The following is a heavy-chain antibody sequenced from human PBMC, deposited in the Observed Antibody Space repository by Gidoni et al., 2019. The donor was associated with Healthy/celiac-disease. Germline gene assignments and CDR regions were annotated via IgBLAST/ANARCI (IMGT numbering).Heavy chain of an antibody. D-gene: IGHD4-17*01. V-gene: IGHV3-7*04. CDR1: GVTFSSYW. Sequence: EVQLVEAGGGVVQPVGCLRRSCAASGVTFSSYWLSWVRQAPGKGLEWVANIKKDGSEKYYVDSVKGRFTISRDNAKNSLYLQMNSLRAEYTAVYYCARHPTVVTRGYFDYWGQGTLVTVSS. CDR3: ARHPTVVTRGYFDY. CDR2: IKKDGSEK. J-gene: IGHJ4*02.